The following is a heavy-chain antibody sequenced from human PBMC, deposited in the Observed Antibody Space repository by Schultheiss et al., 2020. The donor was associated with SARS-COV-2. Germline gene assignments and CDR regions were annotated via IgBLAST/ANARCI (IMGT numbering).Heavy chain of an antibody. J-gene: IGHJ6*04. CDR1: GFTFSSYG. V-gene: IGHV3-30*03. Sequence: GGSLRLSCAASGFTFSSYGMHWVRQAPGKGLEWVAVISYDGSNKYYADSVKGRFTISRDNAKNSLYLQMNSLRAEDTAVYYCARESISSTIFEMDVWGKGTTVTVSS. CDR3: ARESISSTIFEMDV. CDR2: ISYDGSNK. D-gene: IGHD3-3*01.